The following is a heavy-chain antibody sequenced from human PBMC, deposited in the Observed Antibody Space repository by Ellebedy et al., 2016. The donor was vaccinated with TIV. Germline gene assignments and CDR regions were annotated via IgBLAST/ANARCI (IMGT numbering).Heavy chain of an antibody. J-gene: IGHJ5*02. Sequence: SETLSLTCAVYGGSFSGYYWTWIRQPPGKGLEWIGEINHSGSTNFNPSLKSRVTISIDTSNNQFSMKLNSVTAADTAVYFCARGRTITMVRGGWFDPWGQGTLVTVSS. CDR3: ARGRTITMVRGGWFDP. CDR2: INHSGST. D-gene: IGHD3-10*01. V-gene: IGHV4-34*01. CDR1: GGSFSGYY.